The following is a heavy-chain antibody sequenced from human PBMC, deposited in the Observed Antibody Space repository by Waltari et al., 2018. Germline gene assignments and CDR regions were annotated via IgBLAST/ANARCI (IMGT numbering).Heavy chain of an antibody. CDR1: GGSISSYY. J-gene: IGHJ3*02. CDR2: IYYSGST. D-gene: IGHD3-22*01. Sequence: GQLQESGPGLVKPSETLSLTCTVSGGSISSYYWSWIRQPPGKGLEWIGYIYYSGSTNYNPSLKSRVTISVDTSKNQFSLKLSSVTAAHTAVYYCAGYYYDISGPQPCVFAFDIWGQGTMVTVSS. V-gene: IGHV4-59*01. CDR3: AGYYYDISGPQPCVFAFDI.